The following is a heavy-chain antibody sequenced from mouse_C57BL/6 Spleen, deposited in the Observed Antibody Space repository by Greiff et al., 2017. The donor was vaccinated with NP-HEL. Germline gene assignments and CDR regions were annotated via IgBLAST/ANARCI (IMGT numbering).Heavy chain of an antibody. V-gene: IGHV1-80*01. D-gene: IGHD1-1*01. J-gene: IGHJ1*03. CDR3: ARRGHYYGSSYGYFDV. CDR2: IYPGDGDT. Sequence: VQLQQSGAELVKPGASVKISCKASGYAFSSYWMNWVKQRPGKGLEWIGQIYPGDGDTNYNGKFKGKATLTADKSSSTAYMQLSSLTSEDSAVYFCARRGHYYGSSYGYFDVWGTGTTVTVSS. CDR1: GYAFSSYW.